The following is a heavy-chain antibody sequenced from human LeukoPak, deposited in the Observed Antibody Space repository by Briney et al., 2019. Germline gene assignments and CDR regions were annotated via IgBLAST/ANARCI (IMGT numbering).Heavy chain of an antibody. CDR3: ASFYQAYYFDY. J-gene: IGHJ4*02. Sequence: SETLSLTCTVSGGSISSGDFYWSWIRQPPGKGLEWNGYIYYSGSTYYNPSLKSRVTISVDTSKNQFALKLSSVTAADTAVYYCASFYQAYYFDYWGQGTLVTVSS. V-gene: IGHV4-30-4*01. CDR2: IYYSGST. CDR1: GGSISSGDFY. D-gene: IGHD2-21*01.